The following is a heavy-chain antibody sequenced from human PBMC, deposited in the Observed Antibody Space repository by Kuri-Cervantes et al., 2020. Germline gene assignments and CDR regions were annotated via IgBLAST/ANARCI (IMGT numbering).Heavy chain of an antibody. V-gene: IGHV3-30*02. J-gene: IGHJ3*02. CDR1: GFTFTTYA. CDR3: AKERNYYDSSGGDHAFDI. Sequence: GESLKISCAASGFTFTTYAMHWVRQAPGKGLEWVAFIRDDGSSRYYADSVKGRFTISRDNSKNTLYLQMNSLRAEDTAVYYCAKERNYYDSSGGDHAFDIWGQGTMVTVSS. CDR2: IRDDGSSR. D-gene: IGHD3-22*01.